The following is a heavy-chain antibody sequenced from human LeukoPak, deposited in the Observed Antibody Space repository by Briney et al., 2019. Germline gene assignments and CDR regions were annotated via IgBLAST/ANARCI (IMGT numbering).Heavy chain of an antibody. CDR1: GGSISSGDYY. CDR2: IYYSGST. V-gene: IGHV4-30-4*01. D-gene: IGHD3-16*01. J-gene: IGHJ4*02. CDR3: ARDTWRGGYDYAFSY. Sequence: SETLSLTCTVSGGSISSGDYYWSWIRQPPGKGLEWIGYIYYSGSTYYNPSLKSRVAISVDTSKNQFSLKLSSVTAADTAVYYCARDTWRGGYDYAFSYWGQGTLVTVSS.